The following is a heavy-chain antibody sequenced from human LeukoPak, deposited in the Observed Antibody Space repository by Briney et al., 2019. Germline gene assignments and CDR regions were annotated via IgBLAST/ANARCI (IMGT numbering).Heavy chain of an antibody. D-gene: IGHD2-2*01. CDR3: ARQYCSSTSCYQDYYGIDV. CDR2: IYPGDSDT. Sequence: GESLKISCKGSGYSFTSYWIGWVRQMPGKGLEWMGIIYPGDSDTRYSPSFQGQVTISADKSISTAYLQWSSLKASDTAMYYCARQYCSSTSCYQDYYGIDVWGQGTTVTVSS. J-gene: IGHJ6*02. V-gene: IGHV5-51*01. CDR1: GYSFTSYW.